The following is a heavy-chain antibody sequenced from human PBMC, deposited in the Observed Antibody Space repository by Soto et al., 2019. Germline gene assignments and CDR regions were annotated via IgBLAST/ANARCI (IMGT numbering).Heavy chain of an antibody. Sequence: EVQLVESGGGLVQPGGSLRLSCAASGFTFSSYAMHWVRQAPGKGLEYVSAISSNGGSTYYANSVKGRFTISRDNSKNTLYLQMGSLRAEDMAVYYCARGRVGSGYDLTWYYSGMDVWGQGTTVTVSS. V-gene: IGHV3-64*01. CDR2: ISSNGGST. CDR1: GFTFSSYA. CDR3: ARGRVGSGYDLTWYYSGMDV. D-gene: IGHD5-12*01. J-gene: IGHJ6*02.